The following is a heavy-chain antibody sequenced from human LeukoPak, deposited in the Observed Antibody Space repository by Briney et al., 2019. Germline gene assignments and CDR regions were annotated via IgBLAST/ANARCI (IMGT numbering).Heavy chain of an antibody. CDR2: IYSGGST. CDR3: ARARYLTFDF. CDR1: GFSVSDHY. J-gene: IGHJ4*02. Sequence: GGSLRLSCAASGFSVSDHYMSWIRQAPGRGLEWVSAIYSGGSTYYVDSVKGRFTISRDSSQNTLYLHMNSLRADDTAVYYCARARYLTFDFLGQGRLVAGSS. D-gene: IGHD2-2*02. V-gene: IGHV3-53*01.